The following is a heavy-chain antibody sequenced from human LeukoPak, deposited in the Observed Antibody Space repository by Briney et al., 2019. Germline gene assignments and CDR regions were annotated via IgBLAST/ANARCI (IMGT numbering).Heavy chain of an antibody. CDR3: ARDLSATTSNGYYYMDV. J-gene: IGHJ6*03. CDR2: INPNSGGT. V-gene: IGHV1-2*02. D-gene: IGHD4-11*01. CDR1: GYTFTGYY. Sequence: GASVKVSCKASGYTFTGYYMHWVRQAPGQGLEWMGWINPNSGGTNYAQKFQGRATMTRDTSISTAYMELSRLRSDDTAVYYCARDLSATTSNGYYYMDVWGKGTTVTVSS.